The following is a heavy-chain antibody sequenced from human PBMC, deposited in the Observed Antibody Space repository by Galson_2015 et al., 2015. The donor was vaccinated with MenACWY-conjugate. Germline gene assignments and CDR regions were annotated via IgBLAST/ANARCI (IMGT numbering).Heavy chain of an antibody. CDR2: ISYNGNNK. Sequence: SLRLSCAASGFTFSSYAMHWVRQAPGKGLEWVAVISYNGNNKYYADSVKGRFTISRDSSKNTLYLPMNSLRAEDTAVYYCARDQWGDLPGAGTDYWGQGTLVTVSS. D-gene: IGHD3-10*01. V-gene: IGHV3-30-3*01. J-gene: IGHJ4*02. CDR3: ARDQWGDLPGAGTDY. CDR1: GFTFSSYA.